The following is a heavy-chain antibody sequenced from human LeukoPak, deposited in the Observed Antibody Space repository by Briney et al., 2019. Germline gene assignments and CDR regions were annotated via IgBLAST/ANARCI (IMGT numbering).Heavy chain of an antibody. Sequence: PGGSLRLSCAASGFTFRIFPMGWVRQAPGKGLHWVSAISAGADVTFYADSVRGRFTISRDNSKNTLYLQMNSLRAEDTAVYYCAKSQGYILTGYDNSFDYWGQGTLVTVSS. CDR3: AKSQGYILTGYDNSFDY. J-gene: IGHJ4*02. CDR1: GFTFRIFP. CDR2: ISAGADVT. D-gene: IGHD3-9*01. V-gene: IGHV3-23*01.